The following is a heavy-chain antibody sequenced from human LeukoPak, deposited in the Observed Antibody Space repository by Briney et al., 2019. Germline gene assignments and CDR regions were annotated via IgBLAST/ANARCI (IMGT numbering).Heavy chain of an antibody. CDR2: ISGYNGNT. CDR3: AISSGYYRTFDY. D-gene: IGHD3-22*01. Sequence: ASVKVSCKTSGYTFTNNGVIWVRQAPGQGLEWMGWISGYNGNTNYAQKLQGRVTMTTDTSTSTAYMELRSLRSDDTAVYYCAISSGYYRTFDYWGQGTLVTVSS. J-gene: IGHJ4*02. CDR1: GYTFTNNG. V-gene: IGHV1-18*01.